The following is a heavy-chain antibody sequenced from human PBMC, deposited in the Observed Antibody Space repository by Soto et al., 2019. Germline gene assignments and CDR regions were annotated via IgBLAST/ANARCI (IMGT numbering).Heavy chain of an antibody. CDR2: IYYSGST. D-gene: IGHD2-15*01. V-gene: IGHV4-61*01. J-gene: IGHJ6*02. CDR3: ARWCSGGSCYDYYYYGMDV. CDR1: GGSVSSGSYY. Sequence: QVQLQESGPGLVKPSETLSLTCTVSGGSVSSGSYYWSWIRQPPGKGLEWIGYIYYSGSTNYNPSLKSRVTISVDTSKNQFSLKLSSVTAVDTAVYYCARWCSGGSCYDYYYYGMDVWGQGTTVTVSS.